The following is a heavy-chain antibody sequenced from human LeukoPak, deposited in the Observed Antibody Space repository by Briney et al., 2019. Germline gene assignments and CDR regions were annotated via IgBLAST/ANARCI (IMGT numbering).Heavy chain of an antibody. CDR3: ARGTPTTRDFDY. CDR1: GLTFSSYN. D-gene: IGHD4-11*01. CDR2: ISSSSNYI. V-gene: IGHV3-21*01. Sequence: PGGSLRLSCAASGLTFSSYNMNWVRQAPGKGLEWASFISSSSNYIYYTDSVKGRFTISRDNAKNSLFLQMNSLRAEDTAVYYCARGTPTTRDFDYWGQGTPVTVSS. J-gene: IGHJ4*02.